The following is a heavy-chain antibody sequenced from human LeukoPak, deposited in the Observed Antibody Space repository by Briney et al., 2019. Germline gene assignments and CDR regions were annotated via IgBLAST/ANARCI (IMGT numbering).Heavy chain of an antibody. V-gene: IGHV1-69*05. Sequence: VASVKVSCKASGGTFSSYAISWVRQAPGQGLEWMGGIIPIFGTANYAQKFQGRVTITTDESTSTAYMELSSLRSEYTAVYYCARGPQYCSSTSCYPYYFDYWGQGTLVTVSS. CDR3: ARGPQYCSSTSCYPYYFDY. D-gene: IGHD2-2*01. CDR2: IIPIFGTA. CDR1: GGTFSSYA. J-gene: IGHJ4*02.